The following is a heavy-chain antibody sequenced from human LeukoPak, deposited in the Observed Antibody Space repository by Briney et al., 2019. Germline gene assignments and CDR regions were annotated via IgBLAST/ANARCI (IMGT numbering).Heavy chain of an antibody. CDR3: AKGGGFGELLQPFDY. D-gene: IGHD3-10*01. Sequence: GSLRLSCAGSGFSFSSYWMHWVRQAPGRGLVWVSRLNSDGGGGTYADFVKGRFTISRDNAKNTLYLQMNSLRAEDTAVYYCAKGGGFGELLQPFDYWGQGTLVTVSS. V-gene: IGHV3-74*01. CDR1: GFSFSSYW. J-gene: IGHJ4*02. CDR2: LNSDGGGG.